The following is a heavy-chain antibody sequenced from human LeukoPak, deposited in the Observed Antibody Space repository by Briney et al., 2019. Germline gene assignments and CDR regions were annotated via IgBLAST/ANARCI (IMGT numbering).Heavy chain of an antibody. Sequence: PGGSLRLSCAASGFTFSSHCMSWVRQAPGKGLEWVSSITGSGDRTYYTDSVRGRFTISRDNSRNTLYLQMNSLSAEDTALYFCAKEGSLSLDYWGQGALVTVSS. CDR1: GFTFSSHC. V-gene: IGHV3-23*01. CDR2: ITGSGDRT. CDR3: AKEGSLSLDY. J-gene: IGHJ4*02.